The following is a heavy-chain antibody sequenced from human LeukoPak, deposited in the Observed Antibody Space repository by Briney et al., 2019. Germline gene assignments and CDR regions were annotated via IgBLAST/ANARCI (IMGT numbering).Heavy chain of an antibody. D-gene: IGHD2-2*01. J-gene: IGHJ5*02. V-gene: IGHV4-4*07. CDR2: IYTSGST. Sequence: SETLSLTCTVSGVSITNYYWSWIRQPPGRGLEWIGRIYTSGSTNYNPSLKSRVTMSVDTSKNQFSLKLSSVTAADTAVYYCARERIVVVPAAMRWFDPWGQGTLVTVSS. CDR1: GVSITNYY. CDR3: ARERIVVVPAAMRWFDP.